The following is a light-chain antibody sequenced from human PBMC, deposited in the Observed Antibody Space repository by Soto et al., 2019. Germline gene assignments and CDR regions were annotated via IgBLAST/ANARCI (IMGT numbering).Light chain of an antibody. J-gene: IGKJ1*01. CDR2: KVS. V-gene: IGKV2-30*01. CDR1: QSLVYSDGNTY. Sequence: DVVMTQCPLSRPVTLGQPASISCRSSQSLVYSDGNTYLHWFQQRPGQSPRRLIHKVSIRDSGVPDRFSGSGSGTDFTLKISRVEPEDVGVYYCMQHPHWPWTFGQGTKVDIK. CDR3: MQHPHWPWT.